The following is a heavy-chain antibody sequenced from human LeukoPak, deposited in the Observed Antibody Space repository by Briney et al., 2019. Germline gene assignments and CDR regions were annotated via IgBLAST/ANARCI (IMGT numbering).Heavy chain of an antibody. V-gene: IGHV3-33*08. CDR2: IWYDGSNK. D-gene: IGHD3-9*01. CDR3: ARDRHDILTGYYISPPPHDAFDI. Sequence: HTGGSLRLSCAAAEFTFSSYGMHWVRQAPGKGLEWVAVIWYDGSNKYYADSVKGRFTISRDNSKNTLYLQMNSLRAEDTAVYYCARDRHDILTGYYISPPPHDAFDIWGQGTMVTVSS. CDR1: EFTFSSYG. J-gene: IGHJ3*02.